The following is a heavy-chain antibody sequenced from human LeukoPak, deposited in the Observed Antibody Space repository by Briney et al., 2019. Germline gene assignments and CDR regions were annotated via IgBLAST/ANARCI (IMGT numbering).Heavy chain of an antibody. J-gene: IGHJ6*03. CDR2: VSFGGGT. D-gene: IGHD3-10*01. CDR1: SGSISRDYW. Sequence: PSGTLSLTCAVSSGSISRDYWWSWVRQPPGKGLEWIAEVSFGGGTTYNPSLKSRVIVSVDKSKNQFSLNLTSVTAADTAIYYCARVFGESWYFYMDVWGKGTTVTVSS. V-gene: IGHV4-4*02. CDR3: ARVFGESWYFYMDV.